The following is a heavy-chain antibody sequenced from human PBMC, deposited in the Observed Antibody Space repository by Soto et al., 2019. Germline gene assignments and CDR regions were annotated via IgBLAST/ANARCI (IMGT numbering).Heavy chain of an antibody. J-gene: IGHJ4*02. V-gene: IGHV3-23*01. CDR2: ISVSGTT. Sequence: PGGSLRLSCAATGFTFSTYVMTWFRQAPGKGLEWVAAISVSGTTYYADSVKGRFTISRDNSGDTLYLQMNSLRAEDTAVYYCARDRRGEPRDYYFDYWGQGTLVTVSS. CDR3: ARDRRGEPRDYYFDY. CDR1: GFTFSTYV. D-gene: IGHD1-26*01.